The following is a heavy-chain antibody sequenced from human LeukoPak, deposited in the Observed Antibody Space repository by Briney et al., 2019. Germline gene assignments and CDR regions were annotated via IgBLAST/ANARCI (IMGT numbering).Heavy chain of an antibody. CDR2: INHSGST. CDR3: ARDQAGATGRWRSPPG. CDR1: GGSFSGYY. Sequence: SSETLSLTCAVYGGSFSGYYWSWIRQPPGKGLEWIGEINHSGSTNYNPSLKSRVTISVDTSKNQFSLKLSSVTAADTAVYYCARDQAGATGRWRSPPGWGQGTMVTVSS. D-gene: IGHD1-26*01. V-gene: IGHV4-34*01. J-gene: IGHJ3*01.